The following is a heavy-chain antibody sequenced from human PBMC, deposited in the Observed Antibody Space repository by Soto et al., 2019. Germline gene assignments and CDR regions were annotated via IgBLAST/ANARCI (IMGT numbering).Heavy chain of an antibody. CDR3: ARGFPTVVTVDY. J-gene: IGHJ4*02. CDR2: IYYSGST. V-gene: IGHV4-39*01. CDR1: GGSISSSSYY. D-gene: IGHD4-17*01. Sequence: QLQLQESGPGLVKPSETLSLTCTVSGGSISSSSYYWGWIRQPPGKGLEWIGSIYYSGSTYYNPSLTSRVTISVDTSKNQFSLKLSSVTAAATAVYYCARGFPTVVTVDYWGQGTLVTVSS.